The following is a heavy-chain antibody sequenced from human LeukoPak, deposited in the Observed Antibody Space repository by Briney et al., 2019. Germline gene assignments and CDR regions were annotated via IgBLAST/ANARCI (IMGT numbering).Heavy chain of an antibody. Sequence: PGGSLRPSCAVSGFTSSSYWMRWVRQAPGKGLVWVSLTNPDGSITDYADSVRGRFTISRDNAKNTVFLQMNSLRAEDTAVYYCAKDLLRGAADYWGQGALVTVSS. CDR1: GFTSSSYW. CDR2: TNPDGSIT. J-gene: IGHJ4*02. V-gene: IGHV3-74*01. D-gene: IGHD3-10*01. CDR3: AKDLLRGAADY.